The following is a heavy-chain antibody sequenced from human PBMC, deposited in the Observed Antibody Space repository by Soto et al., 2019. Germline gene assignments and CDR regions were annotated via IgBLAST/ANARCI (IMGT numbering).Heavy chain of an antibody. D-gene: IGHD3-22*01. CDR3: ARGPLVVVKRLACMDV. CDR1: GYTFTSYY. J-gene: IGHJ6*02. CDR2: INPSGGST. Sequence: GASVKVSCKASGYTFTSYYMHWVRQAPGQGLEWMGIINPSGGSTSYAQKFQGRVTMTRDTSTSTVYMELSSLRSEDTAVYYCARGPLVVVKRLACMDVWGQRTTVPVSS. V-gene: IGHV1-46*01.